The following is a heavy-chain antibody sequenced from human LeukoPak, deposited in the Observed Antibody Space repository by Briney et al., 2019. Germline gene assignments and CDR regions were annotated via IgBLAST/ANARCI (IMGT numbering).Heavy chain of an antibody. CDR2: ISSSGSTI. J-gene: IGHJ5*02. V-gene: IGHV3-11*04. CDR1: GFTFSDYY. Sequence: GGSLRLSCAASGFTFSDYYMSWIRQAPGKGLEWVSYISSSGSTIYYADSVKGRFTISRDNAKNSLYLQMNSLRGEDTAVYYCARDWGTAIIPNWFDPWGQGTLVTVSS. D-gene: IGHD5-24*01. CDR3: ARDWGTAIIPNWFDP.